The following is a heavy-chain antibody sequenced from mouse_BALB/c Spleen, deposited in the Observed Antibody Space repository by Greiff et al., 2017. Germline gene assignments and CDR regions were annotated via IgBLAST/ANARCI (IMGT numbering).Heavy chain of an antibody. CDR2: ISSGGSYT. CDR1: GFTFSSYG. CDR3: ARQGGGNFPFDY. Sequence: DVMLVESGGDLVKPGGSLKLSCAASGFTFSSYGMSWVRQTPDKRLEWVATISSGGSYTYYPDSVKGRFTISRDNAKNTLYLQMSSLKSEDTAMYYCARQGGGNFPFDYWGQGTTLTVSS. J-gene: IGHJ2*01. V-gene: IGHV5-6*02. D-gene: IGHD2-1*01.